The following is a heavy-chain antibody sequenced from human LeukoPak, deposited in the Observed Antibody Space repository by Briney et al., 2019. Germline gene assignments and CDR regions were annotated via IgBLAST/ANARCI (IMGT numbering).Heavy chain of an antibody. CDR1: GYTFSKYD. J-gene: IGHJ4*02. CDR3: ALLGYPLDY. CDR2: MNPNSGNR. V-gene: IGHV1-8*03. Sequence: ASVKVSCKASGYTFSKYDINWVRQATGQGPEWLGWMNPNSGNRGYAQKLQGRVTISSNTSISTTYMELSSLRSEDTAVYYCALLGYPLDYWGQGTLVTVSS. D-gene: IGHD2-15*01.